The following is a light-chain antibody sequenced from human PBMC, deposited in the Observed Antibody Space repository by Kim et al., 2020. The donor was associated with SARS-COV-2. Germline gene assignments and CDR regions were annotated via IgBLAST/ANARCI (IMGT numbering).Light chain of an antibody. CDR1: QSVSSTF. Sequence: EIVLTQSPATLSLSQGEGATLSCGASQSVSSTFLAWYQQKPGLAPRVLIYDISNRATGIPDRFSGSGSGTDFTLTISRLEPEDFAVYYCQQYGSSPGTFGQGTKVDIK. J-gene: IGKJ1*01. CDR2: DIS. CDR3: QQYGSSPGT. V-gene: IGKV3D-20*01.